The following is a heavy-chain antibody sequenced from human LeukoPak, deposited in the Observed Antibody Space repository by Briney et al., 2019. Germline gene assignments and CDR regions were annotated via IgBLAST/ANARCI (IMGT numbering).Heavy chain of an antibody. V-gene: IGHV1-2*06. CDR2: INPNSGGT. Sequence: ASVKVSCKASGYTFTGYYMHWVRQAPGQGLEGMGRINPNSGGTNYAQKFQGRVTMTRDTSISTAYMELSRLRSDDTAVYYCAREGPGAIYCSGGSCYSAFDIWGQGTMVTVSS. CDR1: GYTFTGYY. D-gene: IGHD2-15*01. CDR3: AREGPGAIYCSGGSCYSAFDI. J-gene: IGHJ3*02.